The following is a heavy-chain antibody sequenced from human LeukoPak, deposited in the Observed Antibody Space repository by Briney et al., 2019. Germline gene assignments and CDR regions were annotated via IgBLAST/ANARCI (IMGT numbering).Heavy chain of an antibody. D-gene: IGHD3-22*01. V-gene: IGHV3-74*01. CDR2: INSDGSST. J-gene: IGHJ4*02. CDR1: GFTFSSYW. Sequence: PGGSLRLSCAASGFTFSSYWMHWVRQAPGKGLVWVSRINSDGSSTSYADSVKGRFTISRDNAKNTLYLQMNSLRAEDTAVYYRARGGLSDSSGYYLHWGQGTLVTVSS. CDR3: ARGGLSDSSGYYLH.